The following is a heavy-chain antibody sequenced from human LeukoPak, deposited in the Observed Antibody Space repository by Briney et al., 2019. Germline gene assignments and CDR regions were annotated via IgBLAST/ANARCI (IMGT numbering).Heavy chain of an antibody. D-gene: IGHD3-22*01. J-gene: IGHJ4*02. CDR1: GGSISSYY. CDR2: ISYRGST. Sequence: SETLSLTCTVSGGSISSYYWSWIRQPPGKGLEWIGYISYRGSTNYNPSLKSRVTISVDTSKNQFSLKLSSVTAADMAVYYCARSAYSSGYYYFDYWGQGTLVTVSS. CDR3: ARSAYSSGYYYFDY. V-gene: IGHV4-59*08.